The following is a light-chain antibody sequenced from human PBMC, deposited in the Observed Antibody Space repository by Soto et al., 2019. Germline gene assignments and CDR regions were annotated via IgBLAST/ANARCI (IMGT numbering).Light chain of an antibody. J-gene: IGKJ1*01. CDR1: QSVSSNY. V-gene: IGKV3-20*01. CDR2: GAS. CDR3: QQYGSSPRT. Sequence: EIVLTQSPAILSLSPGERATLSCRASQSVSSNYLAWYQQKPGQAPSRLIYGASSRATGISDRFSGSGSGTDFTLTISRLEPEGFAVYYCQQYGSSPRTFGQGTKVEI.